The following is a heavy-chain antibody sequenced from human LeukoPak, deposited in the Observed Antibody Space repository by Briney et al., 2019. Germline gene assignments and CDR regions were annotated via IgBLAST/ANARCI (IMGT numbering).Heavy chain of an antibody. CDR2: IIPILGIA. V-gene: IGHV1-69*04. Sequence: ASVKVSCKASGGTFSSYAISWVRQAPGQGLEWMGRIIPILGIANYAQKFQGRVTITADKSTSTAYMELSSLRSEDTAVYYCARDQRGTRVLRYFDWFHAFDIWGQGTMVTVSS. J-gene: IGHJ3*02. D-gene: IGHD3-9*01. CDR3: ARDQRGTRVLRYFDWFHAFDI. CDR1: GGTFSSYA.